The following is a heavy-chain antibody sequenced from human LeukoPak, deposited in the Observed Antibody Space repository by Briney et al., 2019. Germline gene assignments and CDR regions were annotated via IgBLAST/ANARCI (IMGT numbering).Heavy chain of an antibody. V-gene: IGHV3-30*04. CDR1: GFTFSSYV. D-gene: IGHD3-22*01. CDR2: ISYDGSTK. CDR3: ARAGDYDTTWYH. Sequence: GGSLRLSCAASGFTFSSYVIHWFRQAPGKGLEWVAAISYDGSTKYYADSVKGRFTISRDNSKDTLYLQMNSLRVEDTAIYYCARAGDYDTTWYHWGQGTLVTVSS. J-gene: IGHJ5*02.